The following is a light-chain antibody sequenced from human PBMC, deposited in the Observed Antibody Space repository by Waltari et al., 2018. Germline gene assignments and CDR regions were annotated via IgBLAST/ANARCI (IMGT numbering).Light chain of an antibody. CDR2: RDY. J-gene: IGLJ3*02. Sequence: QAVLTQPPSASGAPGQMVSISCSGTNSNIGSNTVNWYQQLPGTAPKLLISRDYQRPSGVPDRFFGSRSGTSASLAISGLLSEDEADYYCATWDDSLNGWVFGGGTKLTVL. V-gene: IGLV1-44*01. CDR1: NSNIGSNT. CDR3: ATWDDSLNGWV.